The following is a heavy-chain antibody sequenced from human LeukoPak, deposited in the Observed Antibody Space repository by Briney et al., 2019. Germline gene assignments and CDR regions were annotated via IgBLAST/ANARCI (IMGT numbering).Heavy chain of an antibody. V-gene: IGHV1-69*13. D-gene: IGHD3-22*01. CDR3: ARVPYYYDSSGSPTDY. CDR2: IIPIFGTA. CDR1: GGTFSSYA. J-gene: IGHJ4*02. Sequence: SVKVSCKASGGTFSSYAISWVRQAPGQGLEWMGGIIPIFGTANYAQKFQGRVTITADESTSTAYMELSSLRSEDTAVYYCARVPYYYDSSGSPTDYWGQGTLVTVSS.